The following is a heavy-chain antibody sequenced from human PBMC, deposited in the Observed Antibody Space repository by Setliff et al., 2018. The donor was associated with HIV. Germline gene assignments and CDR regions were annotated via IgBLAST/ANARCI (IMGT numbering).Heavy chain of an antibody. CDR3: VGRPVGAGNWFDS. V-gene: IGHV1-69*10. CDR1: RGSFDTYV. J-gene: IGHJ5*01. CDR2: IVPVLSIT. D-gene: IGHD1-26*01. Sequence: SVKVSCKASRGSFDTYVISWVRQAPGQGLEWMGGIVPVLSITKYAQKFQGRVTVTADKSTSTASMELSSLRSGDTAVYYCVGRPVGAGNWFDSWGQGTLVTVSS.